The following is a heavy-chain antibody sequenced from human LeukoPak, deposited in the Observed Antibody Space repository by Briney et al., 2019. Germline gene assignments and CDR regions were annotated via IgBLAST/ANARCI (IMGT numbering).Heavy chain of an antibody. CDR1: GYSFTSYW. CDR2: IYPGDSDT. J-gene: IGHJ4*02. CDR3: ARQGDYCSGGSCYPYYFDY. V-gene: IGHV5-51*01. D-gene: IGHD2-15*01. Sequence: GESLKISCKGSGYSFTSYWIGWVRPMPGKGLEWMGIIYPGDSDTRYSPSFQGQVTISADKSISTAYLQWSSLKASDTAMYYCARQGDYCSGGSCYPYYFDYWGQGTLVTVSS.